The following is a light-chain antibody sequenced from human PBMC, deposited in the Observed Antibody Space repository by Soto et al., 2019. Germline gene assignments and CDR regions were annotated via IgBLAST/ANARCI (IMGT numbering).Light chain of an antibody. V-gene: IGLV2-14*01. CDR3: SSYAGSQTWV. CDR1: ASDIGNYNY. J-gene: IGLJ3*02. CDR2: GVS. Sequence: QSVLTQPASVSGSPGQSITISCTGTASDIGNYNYVSWYQLHPGKAPKLLIYGVSNRPSGVSNRFSGSKSGNAASLTISGLQAEDEADYYCSSYAGSQTWVFGGGTKLTVL.